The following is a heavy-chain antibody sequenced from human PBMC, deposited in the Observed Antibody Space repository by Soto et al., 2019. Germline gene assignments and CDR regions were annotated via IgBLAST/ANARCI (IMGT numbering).Heavy chain of an antibody. CDR3: TRANWYSEY. J-gene: IGHJ4*02. Sequence: QVQLQESGPGLVKPSETLSLTCSVSGGSISNHYWSWIRQPPGKGLECIGYIYYNGNTNYNPSLKSRVTMPVDTSRNQISLKLTTVTAADTAVYYCTRANWYSEYWGQGTLVTVSS. CDR1: GGSISNHY. D-gene: IGHD7-27*01. CDR2: IYYNGNT. V-gene: IGHV4-59*11.